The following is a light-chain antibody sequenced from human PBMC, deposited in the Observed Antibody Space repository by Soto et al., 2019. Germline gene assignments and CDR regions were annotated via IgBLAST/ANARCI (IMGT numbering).Light chain of an antibody. CDR2: RTN. J-gene: IGLJ3*02. V-gene: IGLV7-43*01. CDR1: TGAVTSDYY. CDR3: VLLCSGEWV. Sequence: QAVVTQEPALTVSPGGTVTLTCALTTGAVTSDYYPNWFQRKPGQALRTLIYRTNNNHSWTPARFSGSLLGGKAALTLSGVQPEDEADYYCVLLCSGEWVFGGGTKLTVL.